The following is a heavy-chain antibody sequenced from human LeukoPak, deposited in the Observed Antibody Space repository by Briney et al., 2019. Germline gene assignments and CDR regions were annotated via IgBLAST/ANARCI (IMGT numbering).Heavy chain of an antibody. V-gene: IGHV4-39*07. CDR3: ARVNYNYYGSGSPPYYFDY. CDR1: GGSISSSSYY. Sequence: SETLSLTCTVSGGSISSSSYYWGWIRQPPGKGLEWIGSIYYSGSTYYNPSLKSRVTISVDTSKNQFSLKLSSVTAADTAVYYCARVNYNYYGSGSPPYYFDYWGQGTLVTVSS. D-gene: IGHD3-10*01. CDR2: IYYSGST. J-gene: IGHJ4*02.